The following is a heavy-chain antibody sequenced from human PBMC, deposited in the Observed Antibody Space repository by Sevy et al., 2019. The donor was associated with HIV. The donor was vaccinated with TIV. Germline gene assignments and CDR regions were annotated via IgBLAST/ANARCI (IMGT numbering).Heavy chain of an antibody. CDR1: GYTFTSYD. V-gene: IGHV1-8*01. CDR2: MNPNSGNT. CDR3: ARGDVCIVEQQQALLYYWFDP. D-gene: IGHD6-13*01. J-gene: IGHJ5*02. Sequence: ASVKVSCKASGYTFTSYDINWVRQATGQGLEWMGWMNPNSGNTGYAQKFQGRVTMTRNTSISTAYMELSSLRSEDTAVHYCARGDVCIVEQQQALLYYWFDPWGQGTLVTVSS.